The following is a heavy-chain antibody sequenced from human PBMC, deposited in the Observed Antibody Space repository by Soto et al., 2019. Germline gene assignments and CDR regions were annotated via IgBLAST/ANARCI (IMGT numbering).Heavy chain of an antibody. Sequence: GGSLRLSCAASGFTFSSYGMHWVRQAPGKGLEWVAVIWYDGSNKYYADSVKGRFTISRDNSKNTLYLQMNSLRAEDTAVYYCAREKEYYYDSSGLFAFDIWGQGTMVTVSS. CDR3: AREKEYYYDSSGLFAFDI. D-gene: IGHD3-22*01. CDR1: GFTFSSYG. J-gene: IGHJ3*02. V-gene: IGHV3-33*01. CDR2: IWYDGSNK.